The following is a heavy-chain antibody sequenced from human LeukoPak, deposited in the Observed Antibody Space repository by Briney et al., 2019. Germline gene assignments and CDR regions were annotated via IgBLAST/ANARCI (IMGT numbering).Heavy chain of an antibody. V-gene: IGHV4-61*02. Sequence: PSETLSLTCTVSGGSISSGGYYWSWIRQPAGKGLEWIGRIYTSGSTNYNPSLKSRVTMSVDTSKNQFSLKLSSVTAADTAVYYCARDDGNSDYFDYWGQGTLVTVSS. CDR1: GGSISSGGYY. J-gene: IGHJ4*02. D-gene: IGHD4-23*01. CDR2: IYTSGST. CDR3: ARDDGNSDYFDY.